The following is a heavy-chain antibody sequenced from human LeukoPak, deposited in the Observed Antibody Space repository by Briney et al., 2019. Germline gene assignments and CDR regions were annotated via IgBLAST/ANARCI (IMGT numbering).Heavy chain of an antibody. Sequence: GASVKVSCKASGYTFTSYGISWVRQAPGQGLEWMGWISAYNGNTNYAQKLQGRVTMTTDTSTSTAYMELRSLRSDDTAVYYCARVAYCYDSSGYHGRNWFDPWGQGTLATVSS. V-gene: IGHV1-18*01. J-gene: IGHJ5*02. D-gene: IGHD3-22*01. CDR1: GYTFTSYG. CDR2: ISAYNGNT. CDR3: ARVAYCYDSSGYHGRNWFDP.